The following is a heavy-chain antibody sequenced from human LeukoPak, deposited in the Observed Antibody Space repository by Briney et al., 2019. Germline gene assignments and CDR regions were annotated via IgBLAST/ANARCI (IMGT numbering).Heavy chain of an antibody. CDR2: IKQDGSEK. V-gene: IGHV3-7*01. CDR3: ARVGYSSGWYQGAWFDP. D-gene: IGHD6-19*01. CDR1: GFTFSSYW. Sequence: GGSLRLSCAASGFTFSSYWMSWVRQAPGKGLEWVANIKQDGSEKYYVDSVKGRFTISRDNAKNSLYLQMNSLRAEDTAVYYCARVGYSSGWYQGAWFDPWGQGTLVTVSS. J-gene: IGHJ5*02.